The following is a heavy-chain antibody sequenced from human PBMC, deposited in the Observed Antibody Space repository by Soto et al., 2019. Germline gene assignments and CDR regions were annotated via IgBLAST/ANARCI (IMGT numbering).Heavy chain of an antibody. Sequence: QVQLQESGPGLVKPSQTLSLTCTVSGGSISSGGYYWSWIRQHPGKGLEWIGYIYYSGSTYYNPCLNSRVTIAVATTNNQSSLRLSSVTAADTAVYYCARGVTMVRGVIHTPYFDYWGQGTLVTVSS. CDR1: GGSISSGGYY. CDR3: ARGVTMVRGVIHTPYFDY. J-gene: IGHJ4*02. CDR2: IYYSGST. D-gene: IGHD3-10*01. V-gene: IGHV4-31*03.